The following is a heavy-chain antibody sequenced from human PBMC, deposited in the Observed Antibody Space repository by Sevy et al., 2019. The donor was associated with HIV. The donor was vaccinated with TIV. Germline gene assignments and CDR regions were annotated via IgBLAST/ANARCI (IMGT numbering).Heavy chain of an antibody. J-gene: IGHJ4*02. V-gene: IGHV3-23*01. CDR1: GFTFSRYA. D-gene: IGHD3-22*01. CDR2: ISGSGGSGDKT. Sequence: GGSLRLSCAASGFTFSRYAMNWVRQTPGKGLEWVSGISGSGGSGDKTNYADSVKGRFTIPRDDSKNSLYLQLNSLRAEATAIYYCARKYDSSGYFDYWGQGTLVTVSS. CDR3: ARKYDSSGYFDY.